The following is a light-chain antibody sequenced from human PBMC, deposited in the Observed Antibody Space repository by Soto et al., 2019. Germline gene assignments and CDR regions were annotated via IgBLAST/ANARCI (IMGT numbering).Light chain of an antibody. J-gene: IGKJ1*01. V-gene: IGKV1-5*01. CDR3: LQDFKYPRT. Sequence: QITQSASTLSASVGDRVTITCRASQSISSWLAWYQQKPGKAPKLLIYDASSLESGVPSRFSGSGSGTEFTLTISSLQPDDFATYYCLQDFKYPRTFGQGTKVDI. CDR2: DAS. CDR1: QSISSW.